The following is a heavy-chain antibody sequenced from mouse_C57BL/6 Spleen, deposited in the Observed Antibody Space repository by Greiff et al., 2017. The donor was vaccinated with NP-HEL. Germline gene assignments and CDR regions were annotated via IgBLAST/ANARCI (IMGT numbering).Heavy chain of an antibody. CDR2: IYPSDSET. CDR1: GYTFTSYW. Sequence: QVQLQQSGPELVKPGASVKLSCKASGYTFTSYWMDWVKQRPGQGLEWIGNIYPSDSETHYNQKFKDKATLTVDKSSSTAYMQLSSLTSEDSAVYYCASGSYFDYWGQGTTLTVSS. V-gene: IGHV1-61*01. CDR3: ASGSYFDY. J-gene: IGHJ2*01.